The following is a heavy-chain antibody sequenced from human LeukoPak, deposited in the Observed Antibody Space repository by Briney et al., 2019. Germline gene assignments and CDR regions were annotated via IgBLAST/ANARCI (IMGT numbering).Heavy chain of an antibody. J-gene: IGHJ4*02. V-gene: IGHV3-30*02. Sequence: GGSLRLSCAASGFTFSSFGMHWVRQAPGKGLEWVAFIRYDGSGKYYADSVKGRFTISRDNSKNTLYLQMNSLRAEDTAVYYCARDSPNSYYYGSGSTNYWGQGTLVTVSS. CDR1: GFTFSSFG. CDR2: IRYDGSGK. D-gene: IGHD3-10*01. CDR3: ARDSPNSYYYGSGSTNY.